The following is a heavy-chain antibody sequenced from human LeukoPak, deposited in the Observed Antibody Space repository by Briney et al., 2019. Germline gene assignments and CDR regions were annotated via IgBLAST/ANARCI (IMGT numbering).Heavy chain of an antibody. CDR3: ARDRWRLIAARPV. CDR1: GYTFTDYA. Sequence: GGSLRLSCAASGYTFTDYAMSWVRQAPGKGLEWVSGISGSGTTTYYADSMKGRFTISRDNAKNSLYLQMNSLRAEDTAVYYCARDRWRLIAARPVWGQGTLVTVSS. V-gene: IGHV3-23*01. D-gene: IGHD6-6*01. J-gene: IGHJ4*02. CDR2: ISGSGTTT.